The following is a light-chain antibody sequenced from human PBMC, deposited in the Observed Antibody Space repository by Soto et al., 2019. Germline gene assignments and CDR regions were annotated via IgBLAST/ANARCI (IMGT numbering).Light chain of an antibody. J-gene: IGLJ1*01. Sequence: QSVLTQPASVSGSPGQSITISCTGTSSDVGSYNLVSWYQQHPGKAPKLMIYEVSKRPSGVSNRFSGSKSGNTASLTISGLQAEDEADYYCCSYAGSSTFLFGTGTKV. CDR1: SSDVGSYNL. CDR3: CSYAGSSTFL. V-gene: IGLV2-23*02. CDR2: EVS.